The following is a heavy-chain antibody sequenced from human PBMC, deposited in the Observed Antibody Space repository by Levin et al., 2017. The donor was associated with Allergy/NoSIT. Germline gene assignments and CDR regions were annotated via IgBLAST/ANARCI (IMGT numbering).Heavy chain of an antibody. V-gene: IGHV3-21*01. Sequence: GGSLRLSCAASGFTFSSYSMNWVRQAPGKGLEWVSFISSSSSYIYYADSVKGRFTISRDNAKNSLYLQMNSLRAEDTAVYYCARRAVVTPKGAYWGQGTLVTVSS. J-gene: IGHJ4*02. CDR1: GFTFSSYS. CDR3: ARRAVVTPKGAY. D-gene: IGHD4-23*01. CDR2: ISSSSSYI.